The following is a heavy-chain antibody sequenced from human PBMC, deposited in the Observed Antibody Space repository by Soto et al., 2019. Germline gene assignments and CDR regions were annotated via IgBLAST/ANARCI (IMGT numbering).Heavy chain of an antibody. CDR3: AKGRSPYDSSGPTSLYYFDY. Sequence: GGSLRLSCAASGLTFSSYAMSWVRQAPGKGLEWVSAISGSGGSTYYADSVKGRFTISRDNSKNTLYLQMNSLRAEDTAVYYCAKGRSPYDSSGPTSLYYFDYWGQGTLVTVSS. J-gene: IGHJ4*02. CDR1: GLTFSSYA. V-gene: IGHV3-23*01. D-gene: IGHD3-22*01. CDR2: ISGSGGST.